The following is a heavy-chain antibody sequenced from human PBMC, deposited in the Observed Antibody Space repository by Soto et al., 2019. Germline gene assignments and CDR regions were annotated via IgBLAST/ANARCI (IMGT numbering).Heavy chain of an antibody. Sequence: KPSETLSLTCAVYGGSFSGYYWSWIRQPPGKGLEWIGEIDHSGSTNYNPSLKSRVTISVDTSKNQFSLKLSSVTAADTAVYYCARGPTVPTTYYYDSSGYGYYFDYWGQGTLVTVSS. J-gene: IGHJ4*02. V-gene: IGHV4-34*01. CDR2: IDHSGST. CDR3: ARGPTVPTTYYYDSSGYGYYFDY. D-gene: IGHD3-22*01. CDR1: GGSFSGYY.